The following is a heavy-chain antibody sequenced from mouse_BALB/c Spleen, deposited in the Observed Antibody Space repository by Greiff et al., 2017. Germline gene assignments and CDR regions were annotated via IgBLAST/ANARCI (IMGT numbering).Heavy chain of an antibody. CDR1: GFTFSSYG. CDR3: ARDKAGDY. V-gene: IGHV5-6-3*01. Sequence: VQLKESGGGLVQPGGSLKLSCAASGFTFSSYGMSWVRQTPDKRLELVATINSNGGSTYYPDSVKGRFTISRDNAKNTLYLQMSSLKSEDTAMYYCARDKAGDYWGQGTSVTVSS. J-gene: IGHJ4*01. CDR2: INSNGGST.